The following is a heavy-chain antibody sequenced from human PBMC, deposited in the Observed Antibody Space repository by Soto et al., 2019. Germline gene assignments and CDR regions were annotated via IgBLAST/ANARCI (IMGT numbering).Heavy chain of an antibody. CDR3: ARGSSGSHTNWFDP. V-gene: IGHV4-39*01. CDR1: GGSISSSISY. CDR2: MYYSGST. J-gene: IGHJ5*02. Sequence: SETLSLTCTVSGGSISSSISYWGWIRQPPGKGLEWIGSMYYSGSTYYNPSLKSRVIISEDTSKNQFSLKVSSVTAADTAVYYCARGSSGSHTNWFDPWGQGTLVTVS. D-gene: IGHD1-26*01.